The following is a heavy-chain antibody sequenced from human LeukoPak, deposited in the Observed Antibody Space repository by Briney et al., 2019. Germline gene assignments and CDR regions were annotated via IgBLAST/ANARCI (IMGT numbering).Heavy chain of an antibody. CDR1: GYTFTDYY. CDR2: IIPIFGTA. J-gene: IGHJ4*02. V-gene: IGHV1-69*13. D-gene: IGHD2-2*01. Sequence: SVTVSCKASGYTFTDYYLHWVRQAPGQGLEWMGGIIPIFGTANYAQKFQGRVTITADESTSTAYMELSSLRSEDTAVYYCARDAIGRLSYFDYWGQGTLVTVSS. CDR3: ARDAIGRLSYFDY.